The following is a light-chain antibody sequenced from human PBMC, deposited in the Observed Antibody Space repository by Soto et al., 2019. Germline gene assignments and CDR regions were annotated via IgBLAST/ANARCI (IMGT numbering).Light chain of an antibody. CDR2: GAS. J-gene: IGKJ5*01. V-gene: IGKV3-11*01. CDR3: QQRSNWPPIT. CDR1: QSLTSSH. Sequence: EIVLTQSPGTLSLSPGERATLSCRASQSLTSSHLAWYQQKPGQAPRLLMFGASNRATGIPARFSGSGSGTDFTLTISSLEPEDFAVYYCQQRSNWPPITFGQGTRWRL.